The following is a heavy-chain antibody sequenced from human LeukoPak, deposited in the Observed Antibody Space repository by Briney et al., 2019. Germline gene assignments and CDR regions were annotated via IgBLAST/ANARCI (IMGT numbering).Heavy chain of an antibody. CDR2: IYYSGST. D-gene: IGHD2-15*01. Sequence: SETLSLTCTVSGGSIISYYWSWIRQPPGKGLEWIGYIYYSGSTNYNPSLKSRVTISVDTSKNQFSLKLSSVTAADTAVYYCARDRLRTVVVVPGTDYYYYYYMDVWGTGTTVTVSS. V-gene: IGHV4-59*01. CDR3: ARDRLRTVVVVPGTDYYYYYYMDV. CDR1: GGSIISYY. J-gene: IGHJ6*03.